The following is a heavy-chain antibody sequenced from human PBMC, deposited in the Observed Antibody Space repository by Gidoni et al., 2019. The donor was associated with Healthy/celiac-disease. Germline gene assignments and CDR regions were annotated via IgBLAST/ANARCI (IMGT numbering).Heavy chain of an antibody. D-gene: IGHD5-12*01. Sequence: QVQLQQWGAGRLKPSETLSLTCAVYGGSFSGYYWSWLRQPPGKGLEWIGEINHSGSTNSNPSLKSRVTISVDTSKNQFSLKLSSVTAADTAVYYCARGAVWLRYLGGGYFDYWGQGTLVTVSS. CDR2: INHSGST. CDR3: ARGAVWLRYLGGGYFDY. CDR1: GGSFSGYY. V-gene: IGHV4-34*01. J-gene: IGHJ4*02.